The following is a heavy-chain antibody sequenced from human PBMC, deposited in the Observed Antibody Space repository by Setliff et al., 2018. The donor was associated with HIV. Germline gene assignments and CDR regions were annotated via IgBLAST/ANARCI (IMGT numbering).Heavy chain of an antibody. CDR3: ARHTVFVRYFDH. CDR1: AASIRSRY. V-gene: IGHV4-59*11. J-gene: IGHJ4*02. Sequence: SETLSLTCTVSAASIRSRYWSWIRQSPGKGLEWIGNFYYTGSTDYNPSFKSRVTISLDKSNNQISLNLSSATAADTAVYYCARHTVFVRYFDHWGQGRLVTVSS. CDR2: FYYTGST. D-gene: IGHD2-2*02.